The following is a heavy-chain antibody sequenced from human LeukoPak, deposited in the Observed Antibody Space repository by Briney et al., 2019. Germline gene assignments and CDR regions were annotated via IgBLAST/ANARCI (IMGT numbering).Heavy chain of an antibody. D-gene: IGHD3-3*01. V-gene: IGHV2-5*02. CDR1: GFSLSTSGVG. Sequence: SGPTLVNPTQTLTLTCTFSGFSLSTSGVGVGWIRQPPGKALVWLAPIYWDDDKRYSPSLQSRLPLTKDNSKTQLDLTMRSMDPVDTATYYCAHTRITIFGVVIVYWGQGTLVTVSS. CDR3: AHTRITIFGVVIVY. CDR2: IYWDDDK. J-gene: IGHJ4*02.